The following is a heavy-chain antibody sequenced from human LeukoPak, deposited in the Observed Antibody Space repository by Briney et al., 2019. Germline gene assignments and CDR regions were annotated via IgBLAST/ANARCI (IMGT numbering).Heavy chain of an antibody. CDR1: GGSISSSSYY. V-gene: IGHV4-39*01. CDR3: ARCAQILEWLFQDGMDV. D-gene: IGHD3-3*01. J-gene: IGHJ6*02. Sequence: SETLSLTCTVSGGSISSSSYYWGWIRQPPGKGLEWIGSIYYSGSTYYNPSLKSRATLSVDTSKNPFSLKLSSVPAADTAVYYCARCAQILEWLFQDGMDVWGQGTRVTISS. CDR2: IYYSGST.